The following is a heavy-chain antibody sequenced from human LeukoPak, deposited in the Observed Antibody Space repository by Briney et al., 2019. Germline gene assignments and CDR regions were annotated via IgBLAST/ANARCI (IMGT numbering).Heavy chain of an antibody. Sequence: GGSLRLSCAASGFTFSSYGMHWVRQAPGKGLEWVAVISDDGSNKYYADSVKGRFTISGDNSKNTLYLQMNSLRAEDTAVYYCAKDLEGASDYWGQGTLVTVSS. CDR3: AKDLEGASDY. CDR2: ISDDGSNK. J-gene: IGHJ4*02. CDR1: GFTFSSYG. V-gene: IGHV3-30*18. D-gene: IGHD1-26*01.